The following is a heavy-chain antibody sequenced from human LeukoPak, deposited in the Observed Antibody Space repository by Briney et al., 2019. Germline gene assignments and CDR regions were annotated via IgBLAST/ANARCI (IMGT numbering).Heavy chain of an antibody. Sequence: SETLSLTCTVSGGSISSYYWSWIRQPPGKGLEWIGYIYYSGSTNYNPSLKSRVTISVDTSKNQFSLKLSSVTAADTAVYYCARDPPYYYYDSSGSGSDYWGQGTLVTVSS. CDR1: GGSISSYY. D-gene: IGHD3-22*01. CDR2: IYYSGST. J-gene: IGHJ4*02. V-gene: IGHV4-59*12. CDR3: ARDPPYYYYDSSGSGSDY.